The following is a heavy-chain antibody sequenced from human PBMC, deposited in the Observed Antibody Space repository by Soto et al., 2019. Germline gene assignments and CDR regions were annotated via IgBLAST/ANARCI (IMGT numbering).Heavy chain of an antibody. CDR1: GGSFSGYQ. CDR3: ARGLILCFGELSRRGGYYYYMDV. CDR2: INDSGNI. J-gene: IGHJ6*03. D-gene: IGHD3-10*01. Sequence: QVQLQQWGAGLLKPSETLSLTCAVYGGSFSGYQWTWIRQTPGKGLEWIGEINDSGNINYNPSLKSRVTIVLDTPKKQISLKLSSVTAADTAVYYCARGLILCFGELSRRGGYYYYMDVWGEGTTVIVSS. V-gene: IGHV4-34*01.